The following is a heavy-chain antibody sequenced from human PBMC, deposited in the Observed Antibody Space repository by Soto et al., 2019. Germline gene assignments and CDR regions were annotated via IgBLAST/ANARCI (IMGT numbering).Heavy chain of an antibody. CDR3: AKQWFGELIAYYMDV. J-gene: IGHJ6*03. CDR1: GFTFSSYG. V-gene: IGHV3-30*18. D-gene: IGHD3-10*01. Sequence: GGSLRLSCAASGFTFSSYGMHWVRQAPGKGLEWVAVISYDGSNKYYADSVKGRFTISRDNSKNTLYLQMNSLRAEDTAVYYCAKQWFGELIAYYMDVWGKGTTVTVSS. CDR2: ISYDGSNK.